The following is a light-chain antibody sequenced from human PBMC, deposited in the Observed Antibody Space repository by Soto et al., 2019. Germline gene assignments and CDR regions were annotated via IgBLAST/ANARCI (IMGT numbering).Light chain of an antibody. J-gene: IGKJ5*01. V-gene: IGKV3-11*01. CDR2: DAS. CDR1: QTVGRF. CDR3: QQRLQWPIT. Sequence: DIVLTQSPATLSLSPGDRVTLSCRASQTVGRFLSWYQHSPGQGPRLLVYDASNRATGVPARFSGSGSETDFTLTISSLEPEDFAVYYCQQRLQWPITVGQGTRMEIK.